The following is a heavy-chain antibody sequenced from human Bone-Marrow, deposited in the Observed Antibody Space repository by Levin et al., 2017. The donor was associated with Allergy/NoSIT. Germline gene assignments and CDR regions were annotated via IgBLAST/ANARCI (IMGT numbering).Heavy chain of an antibody. CDR1: GFTFSSYW. CDR3: ARVLGIAARPSVCWFDP. V-gene: IGHV3-7*01. CDR2: IKQDGSEK. D-gene: IGHD6-6*01. J-gene: IGHJ5*02. Sequence: AGGSLRLSCAASGFTFSSYWMSWVRQAPGKGLEWVANIKQDGSEKYYVDSVKGRFTISRDNAKNSLYLQMNSLRAEDTAVYYCARVLGIAARPSVCWFDPWGQGTLVTVSS.